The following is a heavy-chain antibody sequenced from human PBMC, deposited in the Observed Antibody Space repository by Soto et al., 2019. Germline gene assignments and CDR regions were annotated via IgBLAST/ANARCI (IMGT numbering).Heavy chain of an antibody. CDR3: ARRQISPTTRGAASARGGMDV. D-gene: IGHD6-13*01. Sequence: QVQLVESGGGVVQPGRSLRLSCAASGFNFNNYGMHWVRQAPGKGLEWVAVIWNDGNGYYYANSVKGRFTISRDNSKNTLFLQMSSLRDEETAGYYCARRQISPTTRGAASARGGMDVWGQGTTVTVSS. J-gene: IGHJ6*02. V-gene: IGHV3-33*01. CDR1: GFNFNNYG. CDR2: IWNDGNGY.